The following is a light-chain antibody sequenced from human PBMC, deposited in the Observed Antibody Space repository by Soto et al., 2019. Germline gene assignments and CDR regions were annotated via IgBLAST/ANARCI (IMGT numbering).Light chain of an antibody. CDR2: DAS. V-gene: IGKV1-39*01. Sequence: DIQLTQFPSSLSASVGDRVTITCRASQSVDNYVNGYRQKPGKAPNLLIYDASSLQSGVPSRFSGSGSGTDFTLTVSSLQPQDFATYYCQQSYSPSRTFGQGTKVEVK. CDR1: QSVDNY. CDR3: QQSYSPSRT. J-gene: IGKJ1*01.